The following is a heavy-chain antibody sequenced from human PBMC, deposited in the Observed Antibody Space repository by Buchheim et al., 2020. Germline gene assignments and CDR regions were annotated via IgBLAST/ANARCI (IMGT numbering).Heavy chain of an antibody. D-gene: IGHD4-23*01. V-gene: IGHV3-23*01. Sequence: EVQLWESGGGLAQPGGSLRLSCTASGFTFRKYAMSWVRQAPGKGLEWVSAISVGGGSTYYADSVKGRFTISRDNSQHKLFLQMSSLRVDDTAVYYCAKAVEYGGNSYYYYGMDVWGQGTT. CDR2: ISVGGGST. J-gene: IGHJ6*02. CDR3: AKAVEYGGNSYYYYGMDV. CDR1: GFTFRKYA.